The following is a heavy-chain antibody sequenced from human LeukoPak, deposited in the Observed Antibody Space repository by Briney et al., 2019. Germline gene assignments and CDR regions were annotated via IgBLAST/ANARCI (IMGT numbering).Heavy chain of an antibody. J-gene: IGHJ3*02. CDR2: IYYSGST. Sequence: SETLSLTCTVSGGSISSYYWSWIRQPPGKGLEWIGYIYYSGSTNYNPSLKSRVTISVDTSKNQFSLKLCSVTAADTAVYYCARTRLAGAFDIWGQGTMVTVSS. CDR1: GGSISSYY. V-gene: IGHV4-59*01. CDR3: ARTRLAGAFDI. D-gene: IGHD6-19*01.